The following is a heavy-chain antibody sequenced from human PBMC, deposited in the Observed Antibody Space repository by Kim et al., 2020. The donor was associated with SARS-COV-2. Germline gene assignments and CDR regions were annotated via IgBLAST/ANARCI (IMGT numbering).Heavy chain of an antibody. Sequence: SETLSLTCTVSGGSISSGGYYWSWIRQHPGNGLEWIGYIYYSGSTYYNPSLKSRVTISVDTSKNKFSLKLSSVTAADTAVYYCARDSTGYDSSGYFRGWGRDSFDIWGQGTMVTVSS. J-gene: IGHJ3*02. CDR1: GGSISSGGYY. V-gene: IGHV4-31*03. CDR2: IYYSGST. CDR3: ARDSTGYDSSGYFRGWGRDSFDI. D-gene: IGHD3-22*01.